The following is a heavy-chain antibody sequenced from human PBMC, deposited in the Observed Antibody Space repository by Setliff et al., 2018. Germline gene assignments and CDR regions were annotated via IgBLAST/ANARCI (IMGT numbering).Heavy chain of an antibody. V-gene: IGHV3-48*04. J-gene: IGHJ6*02. Sequence: GGSLRLSCSASGFTFSSLWMAWVRQAPGKGLEWVAYISNWGTTTYYADSVKGRFTISRDNAKNSLFLQMNSLRTEDMGIYYCARDGGINMVKTYYYGLDVWGQGTTVTVSS. CDR3: ARDGGINMVKTYYYGLDV. CDR2: ISNWGTTT. CDR1: GFTFSSLW. D-gene: IGHD3-10*01.